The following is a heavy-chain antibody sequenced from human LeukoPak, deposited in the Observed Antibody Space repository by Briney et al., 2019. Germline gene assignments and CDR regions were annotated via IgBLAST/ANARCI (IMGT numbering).Heavy chain of an antibody. D-gene: IGHD1-26*01. Sequence: GGSLRLSCAASGFTFSSYTMNWVRQAPGKGLEWVSHITASGTAMFYADSVKGRFTISRDNAKNSLYLQMNSLRDEDTAVYYCASSGSYRFDYWGQGTLVTVSS. CDR3: ASSGSYRFDY. V-gene: IGHV3-48*02. CDR2: ITASGTAM. CDR1: GFTFSSYT. J-gene: IGHJ4*02.